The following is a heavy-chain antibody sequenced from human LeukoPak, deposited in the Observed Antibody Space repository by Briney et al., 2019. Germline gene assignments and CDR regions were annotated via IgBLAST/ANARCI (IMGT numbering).Heavy chain of an antibody. CDR2: IYYSGST. CDR3: ARGPHTPDY. V-gene: IGHV4-59*08. J-gene: IGHJ4*02. CDR1: GGSISSYY. D-gene: IGHD2-21*01. Sequence: SETLSLTCIVSGGSISSYYWSWIRQPPGKGLEWIGYIYYSGSTNYNPSLKSRVTISVDTSKNQFSLKLSSVTAADTAVYYCARGPHTPDYWGQGTLVTVSS.